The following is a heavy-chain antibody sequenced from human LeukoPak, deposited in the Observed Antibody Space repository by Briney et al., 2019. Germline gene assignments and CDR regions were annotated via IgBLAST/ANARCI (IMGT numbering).Heavy chain of an antibody. CDR1: GFTFSSYA. Sequence: PGGSLRLSCAASGFTFSSYAMHWVRQAPGKGLEWVAVISYDGSNKYYADSVKGRFTISRDNSKNTLYLQMNSLRAEDTAVYYCARSAAGTADYWGQGTLVTVSS. CDR2: ISYDGSNK. J-gene: IGHJ4*02. D-gene: IGHD6-13*01. V-gene: IGHV3-30-3*01. CDR3: ARSAAGTADY.